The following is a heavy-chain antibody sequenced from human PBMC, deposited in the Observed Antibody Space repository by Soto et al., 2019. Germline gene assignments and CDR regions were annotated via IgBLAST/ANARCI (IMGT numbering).Heavy chain of an antibody. J-gene: IGHJ6*02. V-gene: IGHV4-34*01. CDR2: INHSGNT. D-gene: IGHD3-22*01. Sequence: SETMSLTCTVSGGSISGYYLSWIRQNTGKGLEWIGEINHSGNTNYNPSLKSRVTISVDTSKNQFSLKLSSVTAADTAVYYCARHNYDGSGYYYYYYGMDVWGQGTTVTVSS. CDR3: ARHNYDGSGYYYYYYGMDV. CDR1: GGSISGYY.